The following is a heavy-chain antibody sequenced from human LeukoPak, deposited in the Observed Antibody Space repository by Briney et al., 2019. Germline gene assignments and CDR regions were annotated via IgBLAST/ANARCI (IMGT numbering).Heavy chain of an antibody. D-gene: IGHD3-3*01. CDR2: IWYDGSNK. CDR1: GFTFSSYG. J-gene: IGHJ5*02. Sequence: GRSLRLSCAASGFTFSSYGMHGVRQAPGKGLEWVAVIWYDGSNKYYADSVKGRFTISRDNSKNTLYLQMNSLRAEDTAVYYCARRSTLTYYDFWSGYYADHNWFDPWGQGTLVTVSS. CDR3: ARRSTLTYYDFWSGYYADHNWFDP. V-gene: IGHV3-33*01.